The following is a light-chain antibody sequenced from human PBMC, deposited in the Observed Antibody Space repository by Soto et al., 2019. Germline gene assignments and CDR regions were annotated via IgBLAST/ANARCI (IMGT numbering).Light chain of an antibody. Sequence: QSVLTQPASVSGSPGQSITISCTGTNSDVGGYNYVAWYQQHAGKAPKLMMYDVSNRPSGVSNRFSGSKSGNTASLTIPGLQAEDEADYYCSSYAGSSTVFGTGTKVTVL. CDR1: NSDVGGYNY. CDR3: SSYAGSSTV. J-gene: IGLJ1*01. CDR2: DVS. V-gene: IGLV2-14*01.